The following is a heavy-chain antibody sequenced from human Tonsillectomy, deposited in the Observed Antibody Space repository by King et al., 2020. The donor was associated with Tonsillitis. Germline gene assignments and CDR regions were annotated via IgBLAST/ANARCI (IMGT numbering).Heavy chain of an antibody. Sequence: EVQLVESGGGLLQPGGSLRLSCAASGFNFRIYAMNWVRQAPGKGLEWVSVISASGSTTYYADSVKGRFAISRDNSRDTTFLQMNNLSADDTAVYFCAKGSGGSYLDPFDLWGQGTMVTVSS. D-gene: IGHD1-26*01. CDR2: ISASGSTT. CDR1: GFNFRIYA. V-gene: IGHV3-23*04. J-gene: IGHJ3*01. CDR3: AKGSGGSYLDPFDL.